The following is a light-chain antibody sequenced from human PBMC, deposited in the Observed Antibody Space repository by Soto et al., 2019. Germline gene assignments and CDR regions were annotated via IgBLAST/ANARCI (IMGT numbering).Light chain of an antibody. V-gene: IGKV3-20*01. CDR2: GAS. CDR3: QQYGTSPLT. J-gene: IGKJ4*01. Sequence: ETVLTQSPGTLSLSPGERATLSCRATQSVNNDYLAWYQQRPGLAPRLLIFGASGRATGIPDRFSSSGSGTDFTLTISRLEPEDFAIYYCQQYGTSPLTFGGGTKVDIK. CDR1: QSVNNDY.